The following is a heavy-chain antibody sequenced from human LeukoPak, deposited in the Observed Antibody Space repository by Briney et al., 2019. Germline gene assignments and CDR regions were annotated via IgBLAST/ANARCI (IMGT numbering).Heavy chain of an antibody. CDR1: GGSFSGYY. D-gene: IGHD6-13*01. Sequence: SETLSLTCAVYGGSFSGYYWSWIRQPPGKGLEWIGEINHSGSTNYNPSLKSRVTISVDTSKNQFSLKLSSVPAADTAVYYCARSFSSWYYFDCWGQGTLVTVSS. CDR3: ARSFSSWYYFDC. V-gene: IGHV4-34*01. J-gene: IGHJ4*02. CDR2: INHSGST.